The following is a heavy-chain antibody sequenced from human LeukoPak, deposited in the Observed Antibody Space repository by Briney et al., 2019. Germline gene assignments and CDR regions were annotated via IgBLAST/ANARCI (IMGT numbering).Heavy chain of an antibody. CDR1: GFTFRNYG. CDR2: ISPRGGGT. D-gene: IGHD7-27*01. CDR3: ARDLAWGAFDY. V-gene: IGHV3-23*01. Sequence: GGSLRLSCAASGFTFRNYGMNWVRQAPGKGLEWLSGISPRGGGTYYADSVKGRLTISRDDSKNMLSLQMNSLRVEDTAVYYCARDLAWGAFDYWGQGALVTVSS. J-gene: IGHJ4*02.